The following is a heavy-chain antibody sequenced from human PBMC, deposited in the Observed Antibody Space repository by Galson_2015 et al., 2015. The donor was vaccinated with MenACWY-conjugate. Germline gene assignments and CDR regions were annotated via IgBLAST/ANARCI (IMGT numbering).Heavy chain of an antibody. CDR3: ARPLSRSSWYGSGMDV. D-gene: IGHD6-13*01. CDR1: GFTFSSYP. V-gene: IGHV3-21*06. Sequence: SLRLSCAASGFTFSSYPINWVRQAPGKGLELASSISMSSSYIYYADSVKGRFTISRDNAKNSLYLQMNSLRAEDTAVYYCARPLSRSSWYGSGMDVWGQGTTVTVSS. CDR2: ISMSSSYI. J-gene: IGHJ6*02.